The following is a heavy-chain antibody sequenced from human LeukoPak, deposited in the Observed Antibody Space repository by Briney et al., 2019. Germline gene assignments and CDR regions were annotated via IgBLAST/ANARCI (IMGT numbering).Heavy chain of an antibody. CDR2: IYYSGST. D-gene: IGHD6-13*01. CDR3: AREGSIAAAGTIGPPYFDY. Sequence: SETLSLTCTVSGGSISSSSYYWSWIRQPPGKGLEWIGYIYYSGSTNYNPSLKSRVTISVDTSKNQFSLKLSSVTAADTAVYYCAREGSIAAAGTIGPPYFDYWGQGTLVTVSS. J-gene: IGHJ4*02. V-gene: IGHV4-61*01. CDR1: GGSISSSSYY.